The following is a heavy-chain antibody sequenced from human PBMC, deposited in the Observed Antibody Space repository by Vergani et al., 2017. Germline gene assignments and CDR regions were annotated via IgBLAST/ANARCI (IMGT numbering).Heavy chain of an antibody. J-gene: IGHJ4*02. CDR2: IKQDGSEK. CDR3: ARGRRAAGTRYYFDY. V-gene: IGHV3-7*01. CDR1: GFTFSSYA. D-gene: IGHD6-13*01. Sequence: EVQLLESGGGLVQPGGSLRLSCAASGFTFSSYAMSWVRQAPGKGLEWVANIKQDGSEKYYVDSVKGRFTISRDNAKNSLYLQMNSLRAEDTAVYYCARGRRAAGTRYYFDYWGQGTLVTVSS.